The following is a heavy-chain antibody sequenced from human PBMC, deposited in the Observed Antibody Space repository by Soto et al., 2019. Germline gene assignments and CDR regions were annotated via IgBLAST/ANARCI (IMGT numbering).Heavy chain of an antibody. CDR3: ARVREEQLYAYYYYYYYYMDV. D-gene: IGHD2-2*01. CDR2: INHSGST. CDR1: GGSFSGYY. V-gene: IGHV4-34*01. Sequence: PSETLSLTCAVYGGSFSGYYWSWIRQPPGKGLEWIGEINHSGSTNYNPSLKSRVTISVDTSKNQFSLKLSSVTAADTAVYYCARVREEQLYAYYYYYYYYMDVWGKGTTVTVSS. J-gene: IGHJ6*03.